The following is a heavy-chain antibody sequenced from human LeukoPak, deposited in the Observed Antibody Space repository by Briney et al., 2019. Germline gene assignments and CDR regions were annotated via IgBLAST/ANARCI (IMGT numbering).Heavy chain of an antibody. D-gene: IGHD4-17*01. Sequence: SETLSLTCTVSGGSISSYYWSWIRQPPGKGLEWIGYIYYSGSTNYNPSLKSRVTISVDTSKNQFSLKLSSVTAADTAVYYCARSDYSDLWAGWGQGTLVTVSS. CDR1: GGSISSYY. CDR2: IYYSGST. CDR3: ARSDYSDLWAG. J-gene: IGHJ4*02. V-gene: IGHV4-59*01.